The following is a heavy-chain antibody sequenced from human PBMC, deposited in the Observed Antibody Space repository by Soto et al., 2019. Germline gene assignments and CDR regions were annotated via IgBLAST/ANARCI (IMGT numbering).Heavy chain of an antibody. D-gene: IGHD3-22*01. CDR1: GFIFSDYY. CDR2: ISSGGTTI. CDR3: ARVYDSSGYYYSPHYYSDY. Sequence: GGSLRLSCAASGFIFSDYYMSWIRQAPGKGLEWVAYISSGGTTISYADSVKGRFTISRDNAKNSLYLQMIKLRAEDTATYYCARVYDSSGYYYSPHYYSDYWGQGTLVTVSS. J-gene: IGHJ4*02. V-gene: IGHV3-11*01.